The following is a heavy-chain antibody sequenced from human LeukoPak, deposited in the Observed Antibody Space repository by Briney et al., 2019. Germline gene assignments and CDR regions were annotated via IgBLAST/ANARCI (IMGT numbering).Heavy chain of an antibody. Sequence: GGSLRLSCAASGFTVSTYYMTWVRQAPGKGLEWVSVIYSGGRTYYADDVKGRFTVSRDNSNNPLYLPMNSLRAEDTAMYYCARGLGYCTSTTCLLPFDYWGQGTLVTVSS. D-gene: IGHD2-2*01. CDR3: ARGLGYCTSTTCLLPFDY. CDR2: IYSGGRT. CDR1: GFTVSTYY. J-gene: IGHJ4*02. V-gene: IGHV3-53*01.